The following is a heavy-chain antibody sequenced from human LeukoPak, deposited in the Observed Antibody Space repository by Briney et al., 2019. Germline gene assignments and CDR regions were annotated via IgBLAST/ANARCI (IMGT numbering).Heavy chain of an antibody. CDR1: GYTFTNYG. D-gene: IGHD2-8*01. CDR2: ISAYNGNT. CDR3: ARVPTNRVYVIKDYFDY. V-gene: IGHV1-18*01. J-gene: IGHJ4*02. Sequence: ASVKVSCKASGYTFTNYGISWVRQAPGQGLEWMGWISAYNGNTNYAQKLQGRVTMTTDTSTSTAYMELRSLRSDDTAVYYCARVPTNRVYVIKDYFDYWGQGTLVTVSS.